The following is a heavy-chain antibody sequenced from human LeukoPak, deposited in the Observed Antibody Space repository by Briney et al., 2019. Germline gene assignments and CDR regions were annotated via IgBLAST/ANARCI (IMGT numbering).Heavy chain of an antibody. D-gene: IGHD3-10*01. Sequence: GGSLRLSCAASGFTFSSYAMSWVRQAPGKGVEWVSAISGSGGSTYYADSVKGRFTISRDNSKNTLYLQMNSLRAEDTAVYYCAKDRDTVRGVIVDFDYWGQGTLVTVSS. CDR2: ISGSGGST. CDR3: AKDRDTVRGVIVDFDY. CDR1: GFTFSSYA. J-gene: IGHJ4*02. V-gene: IGHV3-23*01.